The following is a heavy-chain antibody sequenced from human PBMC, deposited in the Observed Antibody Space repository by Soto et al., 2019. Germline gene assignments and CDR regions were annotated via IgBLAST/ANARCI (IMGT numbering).Heavy chain of an antibody. D-gene: IGHD5-12*01. CDR1: GGSISSGDYY. Sequence: SETLSLTCTVSGGSISSGDYYWSWIRQPPGKGLEWIGYIYYSGSTYYNRSLKSRVTISVDTSKNQFSLKLSSVTAADTAVYYCARGHTRGYSGYDLNWFDPWGQGTLVTVSS. CDR3: ARGHTRGYSGYDLNWFDP. V-gene: IGHV4-30-4*01. J-gene: IGHJ5*02. CDR2: IYYSGST.